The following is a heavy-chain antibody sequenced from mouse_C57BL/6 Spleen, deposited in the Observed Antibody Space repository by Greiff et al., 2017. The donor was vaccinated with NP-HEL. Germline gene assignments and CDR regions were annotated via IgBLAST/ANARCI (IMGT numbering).Heavy chain of an antibody. D-gene: IGHD2-2*01. J-gene: IGHJ4*01. CDR2: INPNNGGT. CDR3: ARWLRGGYYYAMDY. CDR1: GYTFTDYY. Sequence: EVQLQQSGPELVKPGASVKISCKASGYTFTDYYMNWVKQSHGKSLEWIGDINPNNGGTSYNQKFKGKATLTVDKSSSTAYMELRSLTSEDSAVYYCARWLRGGYYYAMDYWGQGTSVTVSS. V-gene: IGHV1-26*01.